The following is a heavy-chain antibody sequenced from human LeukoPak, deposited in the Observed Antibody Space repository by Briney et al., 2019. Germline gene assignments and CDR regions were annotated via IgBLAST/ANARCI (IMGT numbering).Heavy chain of an antibody. CDR1: GFTFSSYA. Sequence: GGSLRLSCAASGFTFSSYAMSWVRQAPGKGLEWVSAISGSGGSTYYADSVKGRFTISRDNSKNTLYLQMNSLRAEDTAVYYCAKDGSRYSYGYYYYGMDVWGQGTTVTVSS. D-gene: IGHD5-18*01. CDR3: AKDGSRYSYGYYYYGMDV. CDR2: ISGSGGST. J-gene: IGHJ6*02. V-gene: IGHV3-23*01.